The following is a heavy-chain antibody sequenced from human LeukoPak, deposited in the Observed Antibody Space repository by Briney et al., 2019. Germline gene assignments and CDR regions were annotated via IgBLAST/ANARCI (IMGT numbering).Heavy chain of an antibody. D-gene: IGHD2-15*01. V-gene: IGHV4-38-2*02. Sequence: SETLSLTCAVSGYSISSGYYRGWIRQPPRKGLEWIVSIYHSGSTYYNPSLKSRVTISVDTSKNQFSLKVSSVTAADTAVYYCARDSQSVVAADYWGQGTLVTVSS. CDR2: IYHSGST. CDR3: ARDSQSVVAADY. J-gene: IGHJ4*02. CDR1: GYSISSGYY.